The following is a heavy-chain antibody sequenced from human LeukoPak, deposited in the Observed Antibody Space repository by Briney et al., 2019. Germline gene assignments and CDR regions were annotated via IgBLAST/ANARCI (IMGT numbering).Heavy chain of an antibody. CDR2: IYYSGST. Sequence: PSETLSLTCTASGGSISSGGYYWSWIRQHPGKGLEWIGYIYYSGSTYYNPSLKSRVTISVDTSKNQFSLKLSSVTAADTAVYYCARVRAHNDILTGYYEDYWGQGTLVTVSP. V-gene: IGHV4-31*03. J-gene: IGHJ4*02. CDR3: ARVRAHNDILTGYYEDY. D-gene: IGHD3-9*01. CDR1: GGSISSGGYY.